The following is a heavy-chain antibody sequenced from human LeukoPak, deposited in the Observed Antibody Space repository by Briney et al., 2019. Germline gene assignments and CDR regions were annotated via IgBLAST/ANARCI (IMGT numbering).Heavy chain of an antibody. Sequence: GGSLRLSCAASGFTFSNYWMSWVRQAPGKGLEWVANIKKDGSENYYVDSVKGRFTISRDNAKNSLYLQMNSLRAEDTAVYYCALFTDAFDIWGQGTMVTVSS. CDR2: IKKDGSEN. J-gene: IGHJ3*02. V-gene: IGHV3-7*01. D-gene: IGHD2-21*01. CDR1: GFTFSNYW. CDR3: ALFTDAFDI.